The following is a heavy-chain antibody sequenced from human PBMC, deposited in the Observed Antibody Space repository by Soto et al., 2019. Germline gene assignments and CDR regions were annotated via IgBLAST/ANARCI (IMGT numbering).Heavy chain of an antibody. V-gene: IGHV3-33*01. CDR3: AGGLDYYDY. D-gene: IGHD5-12*01. J-gene: IGHJ4*02. CDR2: IWFDGSKK. CDR1: GFSFSSYG. Sequence: QGLLVESGGGVVQPGRSLRLSCAASGFSFSSYGMNWVRQAPGKGLEWVAVIWFDGSKKYYPGSVRGRFTISRDNSNNMVYLQMSSLRAEDTGVYFCAGGLDYYDYWGQGTLVTVSS.